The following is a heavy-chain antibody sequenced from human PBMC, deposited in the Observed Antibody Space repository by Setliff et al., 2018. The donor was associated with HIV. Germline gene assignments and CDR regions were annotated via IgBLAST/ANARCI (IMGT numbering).Heavy chain of an antibody. CDR1: GGSISSRDDY. V-gene: IGHV4-31*03. Sequence: SETLSLTCTVSGGSISSRDDYWSWVRQHPGKGLEWIGYIYYTGSTYSNPSLQSRVRISVDTSRNQFSLRLNSVTAADTAVYYCARDSANGKTANLNYLDVWGKGTTVTVSS. D-gene: IGHD2-8*01. CDR2: IYYTGST. J-gene: IGHJ6*03. CDR3: ARDSANGKTANLNYLDV.